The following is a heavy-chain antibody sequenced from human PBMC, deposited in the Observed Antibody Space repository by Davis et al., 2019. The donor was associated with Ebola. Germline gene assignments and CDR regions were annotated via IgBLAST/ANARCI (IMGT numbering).Heavy chain of an antibody. CDR3: AKSHCSGGNCPYYFDF. CDR1: GFTFSSYS. Sequence: GASLKISCAASGFTFSSYSMHWVRQAPGKGLEWVAFIRYDGSNKYYADSVKSRFTISRDNSKNTLYLQMNSLTAEDTAVYYCAKSHCSGGNCPYYFDFWGQGTQVTVSS. CDR2: IRYDGSNK. D-gene: IGHD2-15*01. V-gene: IGHV3-30*02. J-gene: IGHJ4*02.